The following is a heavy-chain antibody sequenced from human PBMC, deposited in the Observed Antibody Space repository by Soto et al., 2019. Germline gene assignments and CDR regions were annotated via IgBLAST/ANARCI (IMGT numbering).Heavy chain of an antibody. Sequence: GGSLRLSCAASGFTFSSYAMSWVRQAPGKGLEWVSSISSSSSYIYYADSMKGRFTISRDNAKNSLYLQMNSLRAEDTAVYYCAREGRCSGGSCYSLDAFDIWGQGTMVTVSS. CDR2: ISSSSSYI. CDR3: AREGRCSGGSCYSLDAFDI. CDR1: GFTFSSYA. D-gene: IGHD2-15*01. J-gene: IGHJ3*02. V-gene: IGHV3-21*04.